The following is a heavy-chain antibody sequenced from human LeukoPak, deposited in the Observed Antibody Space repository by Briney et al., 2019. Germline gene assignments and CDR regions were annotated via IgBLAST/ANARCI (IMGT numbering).Heavy chain of an antibody. V-gene: IGHV3-9*03. Sequence: GGSLRLSCAASGFTFDDYAMHWVRQAPGKGLEWVSGISWNSGSIGYADSVKGRFTISRDNAKNSLYPQMNSLRAEDMALYYCAKDSGSTSSYMDVWGKGTTVTVSS. CDR2: ISWNSGSI. CDR3: AKDSGSTSSYMDV. D-gene: IGHD2/OR15-2a*01. J-gene: IGHJ6*03. CDR1: GFTFDDYA.